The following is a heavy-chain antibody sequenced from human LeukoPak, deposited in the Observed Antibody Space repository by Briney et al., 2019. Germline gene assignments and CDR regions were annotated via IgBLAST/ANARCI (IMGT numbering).Heavy chain of an antibody. CDR2: IYYSGST. V-gene: IGHV4-59*08. D-gene: IGHD3-9*01. Sequence: PSETLSVTCTVSDGSISSYYWSWIRQPPGKGLEWIGSIYYSGSTNYSPSLKSRVTISVDASKNLFSLKVSSVTAADTAVYYCARGSRYFVYWGQGTLVTVSS. J-gene: IGHJ4*02. CDR1: DGSISSYY. CDR3: ARGSRYFVY.